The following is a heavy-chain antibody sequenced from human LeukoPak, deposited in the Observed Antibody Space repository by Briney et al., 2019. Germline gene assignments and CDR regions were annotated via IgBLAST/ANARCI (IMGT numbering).Heavy chain of an antibody. CDR2: ISQSGSAL. J-gene: IGHJ4*02. D-gene: IGHD3-16*01. CDR1: GFAFSDHC. CDR3: ARDPDTSSKVDF. Sequence: PGGSLRLSCAASGFAFSDHCMSWIRQTPGKGLEWISYISQSGSALYYGDSAKGRFTISRDNTKKSLYLQMDSLRAEDTAVHYCARDPDTSSKVDFRGQGTLVTVSS. V-gene: IGHV3-11*01.